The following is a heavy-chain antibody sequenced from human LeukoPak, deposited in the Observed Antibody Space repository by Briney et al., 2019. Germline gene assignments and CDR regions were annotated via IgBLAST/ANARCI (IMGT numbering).Heavy chain of an antibody. V-gene: IGHV1-18*01. Sequence: ASVKVSCKASGYTFTSYGISWVRQAPGQGLEWMGWISAYNGNTNYAQKPQGRVTMTTDTSTSTAYMELRSLRSDDTAVYYCARAPSIVNYYYYYMDVWGKGTTVTVSS. J-gene: IGHJ6*03. D-gene: IGHD2-15*01. CDR1: GYTFTSYG. CDR2: ISAYNGNT. CDR3: ARAPSIVNYYYYYMDV.